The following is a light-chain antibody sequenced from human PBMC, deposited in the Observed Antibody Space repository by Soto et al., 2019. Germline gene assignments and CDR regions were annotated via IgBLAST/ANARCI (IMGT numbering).Light chain of an antibody. Sequence: DIQMTQSPSTLSASVGDRVTITCRASQSISYWLAWYQQKPGRAPKLLIYDASSLETGVPSKFSGRESGTEFALAIGGLQPDDFANYYCQQYNSYWTFGQGTKVEIK. J-gene: IGKJ1*01. CDR1: QSISYW. CDR2: DAS. CDR3: QQYNSYWT. V-gene: IGKV1-5*01.